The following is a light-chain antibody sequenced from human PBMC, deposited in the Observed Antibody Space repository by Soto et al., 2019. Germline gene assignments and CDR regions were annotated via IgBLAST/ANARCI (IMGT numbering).Light chain of an antibody. J-gene: IGKJ1*01. CDR2: GAS. CDR1: QSVASAY. V-gene: IGKV3-20*01. CDR3: QQYGSSRWA. Sequence: EIVLTQSPGTLSLSPGEGATLSCRASQSVASAYLAWYHHKPGQPPRLLIYGASSRATGIPDRISGSGSGTDFTLTISRLEAEDFGVYYCQQYGSSRWAFGQGTKVEAK.